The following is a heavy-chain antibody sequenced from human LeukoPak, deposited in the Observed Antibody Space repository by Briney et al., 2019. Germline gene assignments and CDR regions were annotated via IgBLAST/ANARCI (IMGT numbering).Heavy chain of an antibody. CDR3: VKATDGIRDFVPWGYFDY. J-gene: IGHJ4*02. D-gene: IGHD3-9*01. V-gene: IGHV1-46*03. CDR2: INPSGGST. Sequence: GASLKVSCKASGYTFISHYTHWVRQSPGQGLEWMGIINPSGGSTSYAQKFQGRVTMTRDTSTSTVYMELSSLRFEDTAVYFCVKATDGIRDFVPWGYFDYWGQGTLVTVSS. CDR1: GYTFISHY.